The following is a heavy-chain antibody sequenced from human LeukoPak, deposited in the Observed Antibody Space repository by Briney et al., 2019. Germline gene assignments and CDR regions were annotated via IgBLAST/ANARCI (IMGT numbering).Heavy chain of an antibody. CDR1: GGSFSSSSYY. Sequence: SETLSLTCTVSGGSFSSSSYYWGWIRQPPGKGLEWIGYIYYSGSTNYNPSLKSRVTISVDTSKNQFSLKLSSVTAADTAVYYCARVSGSRTPTTFIWGQGTLVTVSS. D-gene: IGHD6-19*01. J-gene: IGHJ4*02. CDR3: ARVSGSRTPTTFI. V-gene: IGHV4-61*01. CDR2: IYYSGST.